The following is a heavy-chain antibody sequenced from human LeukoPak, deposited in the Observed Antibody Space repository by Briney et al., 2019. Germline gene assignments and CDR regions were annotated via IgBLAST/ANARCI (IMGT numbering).Heavy chain of an antibody. CDR3: ARHGGYSYAYGKDV. CDR1: GGSISSSSYY. V-gene: IGHV4-39*01. CDR2: IYYSGST. Sequence: SETLSLTCTVSGGSISSSSYYWGWIRQPPGKGLEWIGSIYYSGSTYYNPSLKSRVTISVDTSKNQFSLKLSSVTAADTAVYYCARHGGYSYAYGKDVWGQGTTVTVSS. J-gene: IGHJ6*02. D-gene: IGHD5-18*01.